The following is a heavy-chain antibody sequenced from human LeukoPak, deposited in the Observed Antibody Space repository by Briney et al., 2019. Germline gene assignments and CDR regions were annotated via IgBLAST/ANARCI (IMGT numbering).Heavy chain of an antibody. CDR2: IYYSGST. CDR1: GGSISSHY. Sequence: SETLSLTCTVSGGSISSHYWSWIRQPPGKGLEWIGYIYYSGSTNYNPSLKSRVTISVDTSKNQFSLKLSSVTAADTAVYYCARGLTYYYDSSGFPPDWFDPWGQGTLVTVSS. J-gene: IGHJ5*02. V-gene: IGHV4-59*11. D-gene: IGHD3-22*01. CDR3: ARGLTYYYDSSGFPPDWFDP.